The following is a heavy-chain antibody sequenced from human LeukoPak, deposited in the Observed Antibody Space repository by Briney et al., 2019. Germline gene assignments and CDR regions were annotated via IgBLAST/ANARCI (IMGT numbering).Heavy chain of an antibody. J-gene: IGHJ4*02. CDR1: GYTFTGYY. V-gene: IGHV1-2*02. Sequence: ASVKVSCKASGYTFTGYYMHWVRQAPGQGLEWMGWINPNSGGTNYAQKFQGRVTMTRDTFISTAYMELSRLRSDDTAGYYCAVWDFWSGYYTGDYWGQGTLVTVSS. CDR3: AVWDFWSGYYTGDY. D-gene: IGHD3-3*01. CDR2: INPNSGGT.